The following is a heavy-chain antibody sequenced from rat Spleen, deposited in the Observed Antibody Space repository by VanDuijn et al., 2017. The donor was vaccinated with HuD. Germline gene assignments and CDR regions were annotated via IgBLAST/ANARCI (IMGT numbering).Heavy chain of an antibody. D-gene: IGHD1-4*01. V-gene: IGHV2-41*01. Sequence: QVQLKESGPGLVQPSQTLSLTCTVSGLSLTSNSVSWIRQPPGKGLEWMGVIWNTGGTRYNPALKSRLSISKDTSKSQVFLKMNSLQTEDTATYYCARDENGYIYVWFAHWGQGTLVTVSS. CDR2: IWNTGGT. CDR3: ARDENGYIYVWFAH. CDR1: GLSLTSNS. J-gene: IGHJ3*01.